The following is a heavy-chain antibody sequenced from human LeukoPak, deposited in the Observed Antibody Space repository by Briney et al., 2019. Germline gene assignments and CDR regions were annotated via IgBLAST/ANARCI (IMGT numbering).Heavy chain of an antibody. V-gene: IGHV4-59*01. CDR1: GGSISGNS. CDR2: KHYSGST. Sequence: SETPSLTCTVSGGSISGNSWSWIRQSPGKGLEWIGYKHYSGSTNYNPSLKSRVTISVDTSKNQLSLNLSSLTAADTAVYYCARVPLAQGQFEYWGQGTLVTVSS. J-gene: IGHJ4*02. CDR3: ARVPLAQGQFEY.